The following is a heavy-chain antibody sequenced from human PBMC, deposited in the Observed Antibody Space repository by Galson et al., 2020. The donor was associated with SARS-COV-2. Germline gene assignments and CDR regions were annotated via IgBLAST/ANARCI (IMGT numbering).Heavy chain of an antibody. V-gene: IGHV4-39*01. CDR2: IDYSASN. J-gene: IGHJ6*04. Sequence: SETLSLTCTVSGGSISSSSYYWVRIRQPPGKGLEWMGSIDYSASNYYNASLKSRVTISVDTSKNQFSLKLSSVTAADTAVYYCARTDDLLTGYNYGMDVWCKGATVTVSP. CDR3: ARTDDLLTGYNYGMDV. D-gene: IGHD3-9*01. CDR1: GGSISSSSYY.